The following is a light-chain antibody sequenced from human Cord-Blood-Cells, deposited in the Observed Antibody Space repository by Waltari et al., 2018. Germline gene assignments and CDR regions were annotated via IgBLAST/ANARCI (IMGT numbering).Light chain of an antibody. Sequence: DIQMTQSPSTLSASVGYRVTITCRASQRISSWLAWYQQKPGKAPKLLIDKASSLESGVPSRFSGSGAGTEFTLTISSLQPDDFATYYCQQYNSYRTFGQGTKVEIK. V-gene: IGKV1-5*03. CDR2: KAS. J-gene: IGKJ1*01. CDR3: QQYNSYRT. CDR1: QRISSW.